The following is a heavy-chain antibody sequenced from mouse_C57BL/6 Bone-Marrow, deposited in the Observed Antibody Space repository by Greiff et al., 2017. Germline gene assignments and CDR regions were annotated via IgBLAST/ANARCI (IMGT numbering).Heavy chain of an antibody. CDR2: IYYSGTI. D-gene: IGHD1-1*01. CDR1: GISITTGNYR. V-gene: IGHV3-5*01. Sequence: EVQLQQSGPGLVKPSQTVFLTCTVTGISITTGNYRWSWIRQFPGNKLEWIGYIYYSGTITYNPSLTSRTTITRDTPKNQFFLEMNSLTAEDTATYYCARDDYGSSYGGYFDYGGQGTTRTVSS. J-gene: IGHJ2*01. CDR3: ARDDYGSSYGGYFDY.